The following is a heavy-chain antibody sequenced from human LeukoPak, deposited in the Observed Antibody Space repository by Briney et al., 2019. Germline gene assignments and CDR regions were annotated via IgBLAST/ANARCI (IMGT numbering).Heavy chain of an antibody. D-gene: IGHD2-2*01. J-gene: IGHJ5*02. Sequence: GGSLRLSCAASGFTFSSYAMHWVRQAPGKGLEWVAVIWYDGSNKYYADSVKGRFTISRDNSKNTLYLQMNSLRAEDTAVYYCARADYQLLSPSYNWFDPWGQGTLVTVSS. CDR1: GFTFSSYA. CDR2: IWYDGSNK. V-gene: IGHV3-33*08. CDR3: ARADYQLLSPSYNWFDP.